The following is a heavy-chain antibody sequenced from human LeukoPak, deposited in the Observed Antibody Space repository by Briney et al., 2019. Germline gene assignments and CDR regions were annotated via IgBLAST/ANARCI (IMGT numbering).Heavy chain of an antibody. CDR3: GRELISIFGVVAGY. CDR2: IYYSGST. Sequence: SETLSLTCTVSGGSISSHYWSWIRQPPGKGLEWIGYIYYSGSTNYNPSLKSRVTISVDTSKNQFSLKLSSVTAADTAVYYCGRELISIFGVVAGYWGQGTLVTVSS. CDR1: GGSISSHY. J-gene: IGHJ4*02. D-gene: IGHD3-3*01. V-gene: IGHV4-59*11.